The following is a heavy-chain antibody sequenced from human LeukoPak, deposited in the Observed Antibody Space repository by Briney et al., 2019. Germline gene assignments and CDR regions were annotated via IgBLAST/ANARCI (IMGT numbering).Heavy chain of an antibody. D-gene: IGHD3-3*01. CDR3: ARGGRGFWSGYAARAFDI. CDR1: GGSFSGYY. V-gene: IGHV4-34*01. J-gene: IGHJ3*02. CDR2: INHSGST. Sequence: LETLSLTCAVYGGSFSGYYWSWIRQPPGKGLEWIGEINHSGSTNYNPSLKSRVTISVDTSKNQFSLKLSSVTAADTAVYYCARGGRGFWSGYAARAFDIWGQGTMVTVSS.